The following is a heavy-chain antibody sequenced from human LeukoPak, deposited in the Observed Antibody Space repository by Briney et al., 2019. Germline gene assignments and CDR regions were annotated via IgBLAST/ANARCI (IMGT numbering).Heavy chain of an antibody. Sequence: PGRSLRLSCAASGFTFEDYSMHWVRQAPGKGLEWVSGISWNSGNIGYADSVKGRFTISRDNAKNSLYLQMNSLRAEDTAVYYCARDLHYWGQGTLVTVSS. CDR1: GFTFEDYS. J-gene: IGHJ4*02. CDR3: ARDLHY. V-gene: IGHV3-9*01. CDR2: ISWNSGNI.